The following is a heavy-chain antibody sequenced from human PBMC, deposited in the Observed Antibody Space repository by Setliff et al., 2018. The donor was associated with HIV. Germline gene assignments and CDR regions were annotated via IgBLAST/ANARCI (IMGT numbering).Heavy chain of an antibody. Sequence: SETLSLTCSVFRGPVNSGDYYWSWIRQSPGKGLEWIGYIYYSGSTYYNPSLKSRLSISVDTSMNQFSLKLTSVTAADTAVYYCARGSGAFFGGLGAFDYWGRGTMVTVSS. CDR3: ARGSGAFFGGLGAFDY. V-gene: IGHV4-30-4*01. CDR2: IYYSGST. D-gene: IGHD3-16*01. J-gene: IGHJ3*01. CDR1: RGPVNSGDYY.